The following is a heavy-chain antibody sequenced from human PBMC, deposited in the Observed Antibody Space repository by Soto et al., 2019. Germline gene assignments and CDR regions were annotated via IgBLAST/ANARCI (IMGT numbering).Heavy chain of an antibody. CDR1: GGSISSSSYY. CDR3: ARRSRGGYYYDSSGYPNFDY. CDR2: IYYSGST. Sequence: QLQLQESGPGLVKPSETLSLTCTVSGGSISSSSYYWGWIRQPPGKGLEWIGSIYYSGSTYYNPSPKSRVTISVDTSKNQFSLRLSSVTAADTAVYYCARRSRGGYYYDSSGYPNFDYWGQGTLVTVSS. D-gene: IGHD3-22*01. J-gene: IGHJ4*02. V-gene: IGHV4-39*01.